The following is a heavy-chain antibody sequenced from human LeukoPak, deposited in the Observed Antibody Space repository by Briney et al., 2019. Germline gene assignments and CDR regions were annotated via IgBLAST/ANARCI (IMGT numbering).Heavy chain of an antibody. CDR1: GYTFTGYY. CDR3: ARDAAAISPYNWFDP. V-gene: IGHV1-2*02. Sequence: ASVKVSCKASGYTFTGYYMHWVRQAPGQGLEWMGWINPNSGGTNYAQKFQGRVTMTRDTSISTAYMELSRLRSDDTAVYYCARDAAAISPYNWFDPWGQGTLVTVSS. D-gene: IGHD2-2*02. CDR2: INPNSGGT. J-gene: IGHJ5*02.